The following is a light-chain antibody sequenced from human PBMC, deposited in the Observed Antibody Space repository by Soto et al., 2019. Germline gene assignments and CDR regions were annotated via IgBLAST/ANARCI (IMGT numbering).Light chain of an antibody. CDR3: QQYNGWPWT. CDR1: QSVSSL. J-gene: IGKJ1*01. V-gene: IGKV3-15*01. Sequence: EIVLTQSPATLSLSPGERATLSCRASQSVSSLLAWYQKKPGQAPSILIYGASTRATDIPARFSGSGSGTEFTLTITGLQSEDFAVYYCQQYNGWPWTFGLGTKLDIK. CDR2: GAS.